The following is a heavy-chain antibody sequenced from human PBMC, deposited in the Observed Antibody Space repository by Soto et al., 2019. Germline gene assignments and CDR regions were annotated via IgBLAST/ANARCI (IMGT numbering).Heavy chain of an antibody. CDR2: IYHSGST. J-gene: IGHJ3*02. Sequence: PSETLSLTCAVSSGSFSSTNWWSWVRQPPGKGLEWIGEIYHSGSTNYNPSLKSLVTMSVDKSKNHFSLKLSSVTAADTAVYYCARRMVAVAGSVFDMWGQGTMVTVS. CDR3: ARRMVAVAGSVFDM. D-gene: IGHD6-19*01. CDR1: SGSFSSTNW. V-gene: IGHV4-4*02.